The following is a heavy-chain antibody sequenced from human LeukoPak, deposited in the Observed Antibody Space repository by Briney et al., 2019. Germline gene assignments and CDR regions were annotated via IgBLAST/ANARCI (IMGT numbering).Heavy chain of an antibody. Sequence: GGSLRLSCAASGFTFSSYAMSWVRQAPGKGLEWVSTISDSGGYTYYADSVKGRFTISRDNAKNSLFLQMDSLRVEDTAFYFCARASYTGFDLHFDQWGQGTLVTVSS. CDR2: ISDSGGYT. J-gene: IGHJ4*02. V-gene: IGHV3-23*01. CDR1: GFTFSSYA. D-gene: IGHD5-12*01. CDR3: ARASYTGFDLHFDQ.